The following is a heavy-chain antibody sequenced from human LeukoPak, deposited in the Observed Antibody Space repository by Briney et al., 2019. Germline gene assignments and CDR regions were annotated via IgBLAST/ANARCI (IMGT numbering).Heavy chain of an antibody. D-gene: IGHD3-9*01. CDR1: GFTVSSNY. CDR3: ARDCGSAYYDILTGYYGGGWFDP. J-gene: IGHJ5*02. Sequence: GSLRLSCAASGFTVSSNYMSWIRQPPGKGLEWIGSIYHSGSTYYNPSLKSRVTISVDTSKNQFSLKLSSVTAADTAVYYCARDCGSAYYDILTGYYGGGWFDPWGQGTLVTVSS. CDR2: IYHSGST. V-gene: IGHV4-38-2*02.